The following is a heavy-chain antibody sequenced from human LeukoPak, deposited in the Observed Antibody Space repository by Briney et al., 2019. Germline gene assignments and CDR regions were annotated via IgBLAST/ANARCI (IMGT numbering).Heavy chain of an antibody. CDR3: ARTTEPIVVVAATRVGCFDY. J-gene: IGHJ4*02. D-gene: IGHD2-15*01. Sequence: GRSLRLSCAASGFTFDDYAMHWVRQAPGKGLEWVSGISWNSGSIGYADSVKGRFTISRDNAKNSLYLQMNSLRAEDTALYYCARTTEPIVVVAATRVGCFDYWGQGTLVTVSS. CDR1: GFTFDDYA. CDR2: ISWNSGSI. V-gene: IGHV3-9*01.